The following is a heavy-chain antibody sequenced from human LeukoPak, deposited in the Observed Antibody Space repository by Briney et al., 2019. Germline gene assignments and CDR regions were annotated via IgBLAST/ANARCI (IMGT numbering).Heavy chain of an antibody. CDR3: SIRIAASDFDY. CDR1: GFTFSDYA. J-gene: IGHJ4*02. Sequence: GGSLRLSCAASGFTFSDYALIWVRQAPGKGLEWISAIRGTGGTTYYADSVRGRFTISRDNSKNTLYLQMNSLRAEDTAVYYCSIRIAASDFDYWGQGTLVTVSS. CDR2: IRGTGGTT. D-gene: IGHD6-13*01. V-gene: IGHV3-23*01.